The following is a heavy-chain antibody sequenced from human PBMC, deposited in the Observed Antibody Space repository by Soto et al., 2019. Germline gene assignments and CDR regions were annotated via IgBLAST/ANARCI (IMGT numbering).Heavy chain of an antibody. J-gene: IGHJ6*02. CDR3: AARLDYIVVVPAAIMPSYGMDV. V-gene: IGHV4-39*01. Sequence: WGWIRQPPGKGLEWIGSIYYSGSTYYNPSLKSRVTISVDTSKNQFSLKLSSVTAADTAVYYCAARLDYIVVVPAAIMPSYGMDVWGQGTTVTVSS. D-gene: IGHD2-2*02. CDR2: IYYSGST.